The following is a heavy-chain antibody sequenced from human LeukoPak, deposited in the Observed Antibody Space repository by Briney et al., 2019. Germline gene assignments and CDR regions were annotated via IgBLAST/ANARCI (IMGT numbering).Heavy chain of an antibody. J-gene: IGHJ4*02. Sequence: SETLSLTCTVSGYSISSGYYWGWIRQPPGKGLEWIGSIYHSGSTHYNPSLKSRVTISVDTSKNQFSLKLSSVTAADTAVYYCARTLGDYASGSYYYWGQGTLVTVSS. D-gene: IGHD3-10*01. CDR3: ARTLGDYASGSYYY. CDR2: IYHSGST. CDR1: GYSISSGYY. V-gene: IGHV4-38-2*02.